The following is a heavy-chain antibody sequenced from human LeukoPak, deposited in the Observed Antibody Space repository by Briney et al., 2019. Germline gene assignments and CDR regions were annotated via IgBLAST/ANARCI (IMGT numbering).Heavy chain of an antibody. V-gene: IGHV3-30*18. CDR2: ISYHGSNK. CDR3: AKGTYGDYPPGDY. D-gene: IGHD4-17*01. J-gene: IGHJ4*02. Sequence: PGRSLRLSCAASGFTFSSYGMHWVRQAPGKGREGVAVISYHGSNKYYADSVKGRFTISRDNSKNTLYLQMNSLRAEDTAVYYCAKGTYGDYPPGDYWGQGTLVTVSS. CDR1: GFTFSSYG.